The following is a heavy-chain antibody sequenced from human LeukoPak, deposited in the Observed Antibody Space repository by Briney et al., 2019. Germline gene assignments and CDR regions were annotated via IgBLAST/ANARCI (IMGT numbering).Heavy chain of an antibody. CDR1: GFTFSDYY. CDR3: ARAQLSLDY. D-gene: IGHD5-18*01. J-gene: IGHJ4*02. V-gene: IGHV3-11*04. Sequence: GGSLRLSCAASGFTFSDYYMSWVRQAPGKGLEWVSYISGSGSTTYYADSVKGRFTISRDNSKNTLYLQMNSLRAEDTAVYYCARAQLSLDYWGQGTLVTVSS. CDR2: ISGSGSTT.